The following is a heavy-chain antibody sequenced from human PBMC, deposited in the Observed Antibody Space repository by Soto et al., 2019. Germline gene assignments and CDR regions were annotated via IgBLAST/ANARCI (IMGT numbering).Heavy chain of an antibody. J-gene: IGHJ5*02. CDR1: GGSISSGGYS. D-gene: IGHD2-15*01. CDR3: ARGYCSGGSCFSWFDP. CDR2: IYHSGST. Sequence: SETLSLTCAVSGGSISSGGYSWSWIRQPPGKGLEWIGYIYHSGSTSYNPSLKSRVTISVDRSKNQFSLKLSSVTAADTAVYYCARGYCSGGSCFSWFDPWGQGTLVTVSS. V-gene: IGHV4-30-2*01.